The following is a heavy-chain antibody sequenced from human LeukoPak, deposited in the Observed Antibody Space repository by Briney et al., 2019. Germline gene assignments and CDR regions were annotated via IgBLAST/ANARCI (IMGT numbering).Heavy chain of an antibody. CDR3: AKDLGDYGDYDPPGY. V-gene: IGHV3-30*04. J-gene: IGHJ4*02. D-gene: IGHD4-17*01. CDR2: ISYNERNK. Sequence: GGSLRLSCAASGFTFSSYAMHWVRQAPGKGLEWVALISYNERNKVYSDSVKGRFTIARDNSKNTLYLQMDSLRLDDTAVYFCAKDLGDYGDYDPPGYWGQGTLITVSS. CDR1: GFTFSSYA.